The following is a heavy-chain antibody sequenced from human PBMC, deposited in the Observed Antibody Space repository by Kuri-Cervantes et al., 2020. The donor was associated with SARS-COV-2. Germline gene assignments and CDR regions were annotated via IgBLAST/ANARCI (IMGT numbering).Heavy chain of an antibody. CDR1: GFTFSSYA. CDR2: ISYDGCNK. D-gene: IGHD3-10*01. Sequence: GGSLRLSCAASGFTFSSYAMHWVRQAPGKGLEWVAVISYDGCNKYYADSVKGRFTISRDNSKNTLYLQMNSLRAEDTAVYYCVRAYTSGVLLWSLLGYWGQGTLVTVSS. J-gene: IGHJ4*02. V-gene: IGHV3-30-3*01. CDR3: VRAYTSGVLLWSLLGY.